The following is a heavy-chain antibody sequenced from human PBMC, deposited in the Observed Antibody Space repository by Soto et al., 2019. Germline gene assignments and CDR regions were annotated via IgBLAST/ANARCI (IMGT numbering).Heavy chain of an antibody. Sequence: SETLSLTCTVSGGSISSGGYYWSWIRQHPGKGLEWIGYIYYSGSTYYNPSLKSRVTISVDTSKNQFSLKLSSVTAADTAVYYCAREGEPATGLDPWGQGTLVTVSS. V-gene: IGHV4-31*03. CDR3: AREGEPATGLDP. CDR2: IYYSGST. CDR1: GGSISSGGYY. J-gene: IGHJ5*02. D-gene: IGHD3-16*01.